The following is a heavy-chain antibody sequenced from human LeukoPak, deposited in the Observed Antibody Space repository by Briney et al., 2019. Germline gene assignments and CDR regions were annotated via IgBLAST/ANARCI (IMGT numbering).Heavy chain of an antibody. Sequence: GASVKVSCKASGYTFTGYYMHWVRQAPGQGLEWMGWINPNSGGTNYAQKFQGRVTTTRDTSISTAYIELSRLRSDDTAVYYCARDIVVVPAAILSGYYYYYMDVWGKGTTVTVSS. J-gene: IGHJ6*03. CDR3: ARDIVVVPAAILSGYYYYYMDV. CDR1: GYTFTGYY. D-gene: IGHD2-2*01. V-gene: IGHV1-2*02. CDR2: INPNSGGT.